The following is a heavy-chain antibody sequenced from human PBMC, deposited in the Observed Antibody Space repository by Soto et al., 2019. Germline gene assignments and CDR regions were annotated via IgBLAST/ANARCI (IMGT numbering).Heavy chain of an antibody. V-gene: IGHV3-23*01. CDR2: IIPSATT. CDR3: EKERIRIQGRSDK. D-gene: IGHD2-15*01. CDR1: GFCFSDYT. J-gene: IGHJ4*02. Sequence: GGSRRLFCAASGFCFSDYTMNWVRQAPGKGLEWVALIIPSATTYYADPVKGRFTISRDNSKNTVYLEMNSLKSDDTAVYYCEKERIRIQGRSDKWGPKTLVTGS.